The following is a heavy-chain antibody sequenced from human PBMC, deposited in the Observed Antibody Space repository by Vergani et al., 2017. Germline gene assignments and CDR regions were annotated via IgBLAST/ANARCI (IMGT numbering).Heavy chain of an antibody. CDR1: GGSISSGGYY. J-gene: IGHJ3*02. V-gene: IGHV4-31*03. CDR2: IYYSGRT. CDR3: ARGDIVVASYAFDI. D-gene: IGHD2-15*01. Sequence: QVQLQESGPGLVKPSQTLSLTCTVSGGSISSGGYYWSWIRQHPGKGLEWIGYIYYSGRTYYNPSLKSRVTISVDTSKNQFSLKLSSVTAADTAMYYCARGDIVVASYAFDIWGQGTMVTVSS.